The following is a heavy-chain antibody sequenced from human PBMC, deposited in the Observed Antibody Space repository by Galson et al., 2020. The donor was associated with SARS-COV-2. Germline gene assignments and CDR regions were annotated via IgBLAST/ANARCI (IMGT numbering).Heavy chain of an antibody. Sequence: ASVKVSCKASGYTFTSYGISWVRPAPGQGLEWMGWISAYNGNTNYAQKLQGRVTMTTDTSTSTAYMELRSLRSDDTAVYYCARWFGVVIIPHYYYYMDVWGKGTTVTVSS. CDR2: ISAYNGNT. D-gene: IGHD3-3*01. V-gene: IGHV1-18*01. CDR3: ARWFGVVIIPHYYYYMDV. J-gene: IGHJ6*03. CDR1: GYTFTSYG.